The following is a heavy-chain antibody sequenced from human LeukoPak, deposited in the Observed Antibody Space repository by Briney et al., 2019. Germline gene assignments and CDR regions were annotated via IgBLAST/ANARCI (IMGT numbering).Heavy chain of an antibody. CDR3: ASRPQLVDFWSPPIGWFDP. CDR1: GGPMRSGSYY. CDR2: IYYSGST. V-gene: IGHV4-39*01. Sequence: PSRTLSLTCTVSGGPMRSGSYYWSWIRQPPGKGLEWIGSIYYSGSTYYNPSLKSRVTISVDTSKNQFSLKLSSVTAADTAVYYCASRPQLVDFWSPPIGWFDPWGQGTLVTVSS. D-gene: IGHD3-3*01. J-gene: IGHJ5*02.